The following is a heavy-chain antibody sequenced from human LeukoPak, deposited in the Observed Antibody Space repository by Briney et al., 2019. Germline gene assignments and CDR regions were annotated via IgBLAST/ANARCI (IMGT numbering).Heavy chain of an antibody. CDR3: ARAHPAGSVLFDY. V-gene: IGHV4-34*01. Sequence: SETLSLTCAVYAGSFSGYYWSWIRQPPGKGLEWIGEINHSGSTNYNPSLKRRDTISVDTSKTQYYLKLSSVTAADTAVYYCARAHPAGSVLFDYWGQGTLVTVSS. D-gene: IGHD2/OR15-2a*01. CDR1: AGSFSGYY. J-gene: IGHJ4*02. CDR2: INHSGST.